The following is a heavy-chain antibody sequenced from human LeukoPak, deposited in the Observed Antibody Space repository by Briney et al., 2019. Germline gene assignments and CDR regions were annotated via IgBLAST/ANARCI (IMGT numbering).Heavy chain of an antibody. Sequence: PSETLSLTCTVSGGSISSYYWSWIQQPAGKGLEWIGRIYTSGSTNYIPSLKSRVTMSVDTSKNQFSLKLSSVTAADTAVYYCARDSPYSGYDYYYYYMDVWGKGTTVTVSS. V-gene: IGHV4-4*07. CDR3: ARDSPYSGYDYYYYYMDV. D-gene: IGHD5-12*01. J-gene: IGHJ6*03. CDR1: GGSISSYY. CDR2: IYTSGST.